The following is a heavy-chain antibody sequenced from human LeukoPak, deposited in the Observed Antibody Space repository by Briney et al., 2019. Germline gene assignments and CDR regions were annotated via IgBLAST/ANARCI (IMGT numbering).Heavy chain of an antibody. CDR2: IYHSGST. Sequence: SETLSLTCTVSGGSISSGGYYWSWIRQPPGKGLEWIGYIYHSGSTYYNPSLKSRVTISVDTSKNQFSLKLSSVTAADTAVYYCARGPRDYCSGGSCPGGYWGQGTLVTVSS. CDR3: ARGPRDYCSGGSCPGGY. V-gene: IGHV4-30-2*01. J-gene: IGHJ4*02. CDR1: GGSISSGGYY. D-gene: IGHD2-15*01.